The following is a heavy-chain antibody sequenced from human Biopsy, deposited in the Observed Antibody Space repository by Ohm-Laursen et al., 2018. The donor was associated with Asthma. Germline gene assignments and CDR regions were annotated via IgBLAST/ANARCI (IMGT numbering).Heavy chain of an antibody. J-gene: IGHJ4*02. Sequence: ASVKVSCKASGYTFTSYYMHWVRQAPGQGLEWMGIINPSDGSTSYAQKFQGRVTMTRDTSTSTVYMELSSLRSEDTAVYYCARRGITGTTLDYWGQGTLVTVSS. V-gene: IGHV1-46*01. CDR1: GYTFTSYY. D-gene: IGHD1-7*01. CDR2: INPSDGST. CDR3: ARRGITGTTLDY.